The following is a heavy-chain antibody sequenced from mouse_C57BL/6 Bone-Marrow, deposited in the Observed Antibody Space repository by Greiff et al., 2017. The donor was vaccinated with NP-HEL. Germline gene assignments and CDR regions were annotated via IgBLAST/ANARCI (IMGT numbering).Heavy chain of an antibody. V-gene: IGHV1-15*01. CDR1: GYTFTDYE. CDR2: IDPETGGT. J-gene: IGHJ2*01. Sequence: VQVVESGAELVRPGASVTLSCKASGYTFTDYEMHWVKQTPVHGLEWIGAIDPETGGTAYNQKFKGKAILTADKSSSTAYMELRSLTSEDSAVYYCTRIDFFTGLSGRDYWGQGTTLTVSS. D-gene: IGHD4-1*01. CDR3: TRIDFFTGLSGRDY.